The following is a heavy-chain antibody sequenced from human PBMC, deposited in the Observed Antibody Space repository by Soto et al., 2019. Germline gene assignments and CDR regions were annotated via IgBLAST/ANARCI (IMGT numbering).Heavy chain of an antibody. J-gene: IGHJ5*02. D-gene: IGHD6-13*01. V-gene: IGHV4-31*03. CDR1: GGSISSDGYY. CDR2: IYYRGST. Sequence: QVQLQESGPGLVKPSQTLSLTCNVSGGSISSDGYYWSWIRQHPGKGLEWIGYIYYRGSTYYSPSLKSRVTISLDTSKNQFSLKLNSVTAADTAVYYCARDRPSIAAAGNGGWFDPWGQGTLVTVSS. CDR3: ARDRPSIAAAGNGGWFDP.